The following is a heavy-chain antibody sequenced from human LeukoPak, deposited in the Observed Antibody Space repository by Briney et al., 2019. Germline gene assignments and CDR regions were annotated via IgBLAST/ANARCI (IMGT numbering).Heavy chain of an antibody. J-gene: IGHJ4*02. V-gene: IGHV4-34*01. CDR1: GGSFSGYY. Sequence: SETLSLTCAVYGGSFSGYYWSWIRQPPGKGVEWIGEINHSGSTNYNPSLKSRVTISVDTSKNQFSLKLSSVTAADTAVYYCATITIFGVAHDYWGQGTLVTVSS. D-gene: IGHD3-3*01. CDR3: ATITIFGVAHDY. CDR2: INHSGST.